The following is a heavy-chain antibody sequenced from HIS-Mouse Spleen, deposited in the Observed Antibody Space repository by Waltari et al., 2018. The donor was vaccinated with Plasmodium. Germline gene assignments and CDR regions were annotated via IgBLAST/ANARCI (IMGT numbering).Heavy chain of an antibody. CDR2: ISYDGSNK. Sequence: QVQLVESGGGVVQPGRSLRLSCAASGFTFSSYGMPWVRQAPGKGLEWLAVISYDGSNKYYADSVKGRFTISRDNSKNTLYLQMNSLRAEDTAVYYCAKDRRSSSWYVDYWGQGTLVTVSS. J-gene: IGHJ4*02. D-gene: IGHD6-13*01. CDR1: GFTFSSYG. V-gene: IGHV3-30*18. CDR3: AKDRRSSSWYVDY.